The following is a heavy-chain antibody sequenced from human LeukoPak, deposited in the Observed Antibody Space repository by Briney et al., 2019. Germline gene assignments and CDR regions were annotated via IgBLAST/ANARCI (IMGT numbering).Heavy chain of an antibody. CDR1: GFTFDDYA. V-gene: IGHV3-9*03. D-gene: IGHD3-3*01. Sequence: GRSLRLSCAASGFTFDDYAMHWVRQAPGKRLEWVSGTSWNSGSICYADSVKGRFTISRDNAKNSLYLQMTSLRAEDMALYYCAKDITIFGVATVPDAFDIWGQGTVVTVSS. J-gene: IGHJ3*02. CDR2: TSWNSGSI. CDR3: AKDITIFGVATVPDAFDI.